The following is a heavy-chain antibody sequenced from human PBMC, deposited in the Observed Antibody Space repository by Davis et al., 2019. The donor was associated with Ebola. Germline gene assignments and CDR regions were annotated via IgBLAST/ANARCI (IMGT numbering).Heavy chain of an antibody. CDR2: IYHSGRT. CDR1: DGSISSHY. J-gene: IGHJ4*02. D-gene: IGHD3-16*01. Sequence: PGGSLRLSCTFSDGSISSHYWNWIRQPPGEGLEWVGIIYHSGRTHYNPSLKSRVSISADTSKNQFSLDLRSVTAADTAVDYCVRFGQSAYWGQGTLVTVSS. V-gene: IGHV4-59*11. CDR3: VRFGQSAY.